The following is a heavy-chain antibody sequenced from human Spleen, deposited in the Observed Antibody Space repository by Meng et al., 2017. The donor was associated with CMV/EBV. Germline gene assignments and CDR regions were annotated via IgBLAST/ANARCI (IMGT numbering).Heavy chain of an antibody. Sequence: RGCAVCGGSFSSSKWWSWVCQPAGKGLEWIGEIYDSGITTYNPSLKSRVTISLDESKNDFSLKLRSVTAADTAVYYCARNGYYSLDYWSQGTLVTVSS. CDR3: ARNGYYSLDY. D-gene: IGHD3-22*01. CDR2: IYDSGIT. V-gene: IGHV4-4*02. CDR1: GGSFSSSKW. J-gene: IGHJ4*02.